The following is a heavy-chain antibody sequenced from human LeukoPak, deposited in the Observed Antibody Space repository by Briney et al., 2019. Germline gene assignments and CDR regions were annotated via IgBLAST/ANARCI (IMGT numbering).Heavy chain of an antibody. CDR1: GGTFNIYA. J-gene: IGHJ4*02. CDR2: IIPLFGTA. D-gene: IGHD2-15*01. V-gene: IGHV1-69*06. CDR3: ARAGHNADDAMLHLRD. Sequence: SVKVSCKASGGTFNIYAITWVRQAPGQGLEWMGGIIPLFGTAKYAQKVQGRVSITADKSTSTAYMELSSLRSEDTAVYYCARAGHNADDAMLHLRDWGQGTLVTVSS.